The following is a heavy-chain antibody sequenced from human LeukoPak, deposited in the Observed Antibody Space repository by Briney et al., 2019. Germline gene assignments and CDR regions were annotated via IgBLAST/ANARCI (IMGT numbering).Heavy chain of an antibody. CDR2: INPNSGDT. Sequence: ASVKVSCKASGYTLIDYNIHWVRQAPGQGLEWMGWINPNSGDTNYAQNFQGRVTMTRDTSISTAYMELSRLTSDDTAVYFCARDLTSTSYWELDYWGQGTLVTVSS. CDR1: GYTLIDYN. V-gene: IGHV1-2*02. D-gene: IGHD1-26*01. J-gene: IGHJ4*02. CDR3: ARDLTSTSYWELDY.